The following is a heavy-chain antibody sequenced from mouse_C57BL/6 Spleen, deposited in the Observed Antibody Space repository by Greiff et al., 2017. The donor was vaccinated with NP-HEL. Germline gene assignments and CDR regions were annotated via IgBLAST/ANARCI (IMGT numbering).Heavy chain of an antibody. CDR3: ASEEGSPYYYDY. Sequence: QVQLQQSGAELARPGASVKLSCKASGYTFTSYGISWVKQRTGQGLEWIGEIYPRSGNTYYNEKFKGKATLTADKSSSTAYMELRSLTSEDSAIYFCASEEGSPYYYDYWGQGTTLTVSS. CDR2: IYPRSGNT. J-gene: IGHJ2*01. CDR1: GYTFTSYG. D-gene: IGHD3-3*01. V-gene: IGHV1-81*01.